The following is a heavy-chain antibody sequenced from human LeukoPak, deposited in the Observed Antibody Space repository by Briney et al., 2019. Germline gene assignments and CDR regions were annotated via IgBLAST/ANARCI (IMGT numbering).Heavy chain of an antibody. CDR1: GYTFTGYY. J-gene: IGHJ3*02. V-gene: IGHV1-18*04. CDR3: ARGSRPYYYDSSEGDAFDI. D-gene: IGHD3-22*01. Sequence: ASVKVSCKASGYTFTGYYMHWVRQAPGQGLEWMGWISAYNGNTNYAQKLQGRVTMTTDTSTSTAYMELRSLRSDDTAVYYCARGSRPYYYDSSEGDAFDIWGQGTMVTVSS. CDR2: ISAYNGNT.